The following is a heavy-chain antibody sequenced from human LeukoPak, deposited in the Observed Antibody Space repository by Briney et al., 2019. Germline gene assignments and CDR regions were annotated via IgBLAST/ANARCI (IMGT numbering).Heavy chain of an antibody. V-gene: IGHV4-34*01. CDR3: ARGLVTLYYYYGMDV. J-gene: IGHJ6*02. Sequence: PSETLSLTCAVYGGSFSGYYWSWIRQPPGKGLEWIGEINHSGSTNYKPSLKSRVTISVDTSKNQFSLKLSSVTAADTAVYYCARGLVTLYYYYGMDVWGQGTTVTVSS. CDR1: GGSFSGYY. D-gene: IGHD2-8*02. CDR2: INHSGST.